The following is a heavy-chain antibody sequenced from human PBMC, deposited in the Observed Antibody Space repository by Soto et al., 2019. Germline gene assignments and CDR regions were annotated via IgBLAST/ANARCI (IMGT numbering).Heavy chain of an antibody. D-gene: IGHD6-13*01. Sequence: EVQLVESGGGLVQPGGSLRLSCVASEFTFSSFEMNWVRQAPVKWLEWVSYISSSGSTIYYTDSVKGRFTISRDNAKKSRYLKMNSLRAEDTAVYYCVRFGGAAAGTGDSWGQGTLVTVSS. J-gene: IGHJ4*02. CDR2: ISSSGSTI. V-gene: IGHV3-48*03. CDR3: VRFGGAAAGTGDS. CDR1: EFTFSSFE.